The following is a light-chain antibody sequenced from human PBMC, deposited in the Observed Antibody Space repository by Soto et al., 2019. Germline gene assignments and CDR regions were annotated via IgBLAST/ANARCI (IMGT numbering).Light chain of an antibody. CDR1: QSVDIS. CDR2: GAS. CDR3: QQYRSWPRT. V-gene: IGKV3-15*01. Sequence: EIVLTQSPATLSVSPGERVILSCRASQSVDISLAWYQQKPGQAPRLLIYGASTRATDMPGTFSGRGSGTEFTRTITSLRPEDFGVYYCQQYRSWPRTFGQGTKVDIK. J-gene: IGKJ1*01.